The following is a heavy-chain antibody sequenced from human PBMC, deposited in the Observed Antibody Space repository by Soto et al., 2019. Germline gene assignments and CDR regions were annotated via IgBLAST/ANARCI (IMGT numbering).Heavy chain of an antibody. D-gene: IGHD2-2*01. CDR2: IFFSGIT. V-gene: IGHV4-39*01. CDR3: TRRWYCATTSCQKYFDY. J-gene: IGHJ4*02. CDR1: GDSIGSSSYY. Sequence: SETLSLTCTVSGDSIGSSSYYWGWIRQSPGKGLEWIGSIFFSGITYFNPSLMSRVTVSVDTSNNQLSLKLSSVPAADTAVYYCTRRWYCATTSCQKYFDYWGQGTMVTVSS.